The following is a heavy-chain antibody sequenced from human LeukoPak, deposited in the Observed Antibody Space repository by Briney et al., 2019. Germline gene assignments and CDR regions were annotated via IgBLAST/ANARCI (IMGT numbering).Heavy chain of an antibody. CDR3: AKARGSGTYTFDY. CDR2: ISDSGGST. V-gene: IGHV3-23*01. J-gene: IGHJ4*02. CDR1: GFTFRGYA. Sequence: GGSLRLSCAASGFTFRGYAMSWVRRAPGKGLEWVSTISDSGGSTFYADSVRGRFTFSRDNSKNTLYLQMNSLRADDTAVYYCAKARGSGTYTFDYWGQGTLVTVSS. D-gene: IGHD3-10*01.